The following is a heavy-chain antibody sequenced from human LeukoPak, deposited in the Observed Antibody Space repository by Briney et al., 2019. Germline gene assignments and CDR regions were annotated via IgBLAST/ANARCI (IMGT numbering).Heavy chain of an antibody. CDR2: INPNSGGT. V-gene: IGHV1-2*06. J-gene: IGHJ3*02. D-gene: IGHD6-13*01. CDR3: ARDLSWGSDAFDI. Sequence: GASVKVSCKASGYTFTGYYIHWVRQAPGQGFEWMGRINPNSGGTNYAQKFQGRVTMTRDTSISKAYMELSRLRSDDTAVYYCARDLSWGSDAFDIWGQGTMFTVSS. CDR1: GYTFTGYY.